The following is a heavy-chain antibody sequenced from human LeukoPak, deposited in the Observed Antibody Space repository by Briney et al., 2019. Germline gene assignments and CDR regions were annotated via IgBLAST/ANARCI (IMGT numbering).Heavy chain of an antibody. CDR2: ISWDGGST. J-gene: IGHJ4*02. V-gene: IGHV3-43*01. Sequence: GGSLRLSCAASGFTFDDYSMHWVRQAPGKGLEWVSLISWDGGSTYYADSVKGRYTISRDNSKNSLYLQMNSLRTEDTALYYCAKDMSSYGLDYWGQGTLVTVSS. CDR1: GFTFDDYS. D-gene: IGHD5-18*01. CDR3: AKDMSSYGLDY.